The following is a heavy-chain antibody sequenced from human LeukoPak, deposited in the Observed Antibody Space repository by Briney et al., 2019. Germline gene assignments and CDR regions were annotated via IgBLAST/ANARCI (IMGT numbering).Heavy chain of an antibody. J-gene: IGHJ6*03. V-gene: IGHV1-8*03. CDR1: GDTFTSYD. D-gene: IGHD6-6*01. CDR3: ARGRIAARRGYYYYMDV. Sequence: ASVKVSCKASGDTFTSYDINWVRQATGQGLEWMGWINPNSGNTGYAQKFQGRVTITRNTSISTAYMELSSLRSEDTAVYYCARGRIAARRGYYYYMDVWGKGTTVTVSS. CDR2: INPNSGNT.